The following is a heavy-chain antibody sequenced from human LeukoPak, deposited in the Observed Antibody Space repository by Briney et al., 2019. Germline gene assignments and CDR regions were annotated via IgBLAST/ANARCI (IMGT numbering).Heavy chain of an antibody. J-gene: IGHJ4*02. D-gene: IGHD3-10*01. CDR2: IYPDDSDT. CDR3: VRQSLGEFKY. V-gene: IGHV5-51*01. Sequence: GESLKFSCKGSGYSFYTYWIAWVRRMPGKGLEWLGIIYPDDSDTRYSPSCQGQVTISAEKSIDTAYLQWRSLKASDTGMYYCVRQSLGEFKYWGQGTLVTVSS. CDR1: GYSFYTYW.